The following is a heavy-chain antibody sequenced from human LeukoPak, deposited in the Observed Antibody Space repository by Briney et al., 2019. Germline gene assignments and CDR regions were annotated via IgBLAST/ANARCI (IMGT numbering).Heavy chain of an antibody. Sequence: SSGTLSLTCAVSGGSISSSNWWSWVRQPPGKGLEWIGEIYHSGSTNYNPSLKSRVTISVDKSKNQFSLKLSSVTAADTAVYYCAREPEAYYDSSGYYFDYWGQGTLVTVSS. J-gene: IGHJ4*02. D-gene: IGHD3-22*01. V-gene: IGHV4-4*02. CDR1: GGSISSSNW. CDR2: IYHSGST. CDR3: AREPEAYYDSSGYYFDY.